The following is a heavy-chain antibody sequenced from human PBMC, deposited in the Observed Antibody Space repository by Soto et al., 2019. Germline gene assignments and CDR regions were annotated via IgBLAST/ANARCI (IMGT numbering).Heavy chain of an antibody. D-gene: IGHD3-22*01. Sequence: QVQLQESGPGLVKPSQTLSLTCTVSGGSISSGDYYWSWIRQPPGKGLEWIGYIYYSGSTYYNPSLKSRVTISVDTSKNQFSLKLSSVTAADTAVYYWARLHINYYDSSGYDGDYWGQGTLVTVSS. V-gene: IGHV4-30-4*01. CDR3: ARLHINYYDSSGYDGDY. J-gene: IGHJ4*02. CDR1: GGSISSGDYY. CDR2: IYYSGST.